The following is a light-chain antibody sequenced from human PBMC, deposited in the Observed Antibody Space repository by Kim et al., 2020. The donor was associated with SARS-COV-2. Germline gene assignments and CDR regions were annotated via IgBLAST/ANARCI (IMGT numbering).Light chain of an antibody. CDR1: QSISTY. V-gene: IGKV3-11*01. Sequence: SLAPGERATLSCWARQSISTYLAWYQQKPGQAPRLLIFDASTRATGIPARFSASGSGTDFTLTISSLDPEDFAVYYCQQHANWLTFGGGTKVDIK. J-gene: IGKJ4*01. CDR3: QQHANWLT. CDR2: DAS.